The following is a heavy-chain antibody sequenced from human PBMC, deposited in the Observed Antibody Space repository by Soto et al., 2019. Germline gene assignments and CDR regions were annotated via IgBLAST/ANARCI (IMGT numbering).Heavy chain of an antibody. Sequence: EVQLLESGGGLVQPGGSLRLSCAASGFTFSSYDMSWVRQAPGKGLEWVSASSGSGGITYYADSVKGRFTIARDNPKNSRYRQMNSLRAEDTAVYYCANSPLSGYRNNHRWFDPWGQGTLVTVSS. CDR1: GFTFSSYD. V-gene: IGHV3-23*01. J-gene: IGHJ5*02. CDR3: ANSPLSGYRNNHRWFDP. D-gene: IGHD6-13*01. CDR2: SSGSGGIT.